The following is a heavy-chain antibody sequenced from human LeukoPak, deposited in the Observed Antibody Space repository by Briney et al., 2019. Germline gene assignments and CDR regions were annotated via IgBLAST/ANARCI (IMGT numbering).Heavy chain of an antibody. J-gene: IGHJ3*02. V-gene: IGHV3-9*01. CDR1: GFTFHDYA. Sequence: GGSLRLSCAASGFTFHDYAMYWVRHAPGKGLEWVSSITWNSGKVGYADSVKGRFTISRDNAKNSLYLQMNSLRAEDTAVYYCARADAFDIWGQGTMVTVSS. CDR2: ITWNSGKV. CDR3: ARADAFDI.